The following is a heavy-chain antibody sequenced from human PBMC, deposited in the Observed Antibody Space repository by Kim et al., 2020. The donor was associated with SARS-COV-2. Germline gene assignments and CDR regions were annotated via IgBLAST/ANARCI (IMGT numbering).Heavy chain of an antibody. CDR3: ARAEYYFDISGYSFDN. CDR2: VYHTGSA. CDR1: GDSLNSRDYY. J-gene: IGHJ4*02. V-gene: IGHV4-39*07. Sequence: SETLSLTCTVSGDSLNSRDYYWAWIRQAPGKGLEWIGSVYHTGSAVYNPPLRSRLDLSVDTSKNQFSLILSSVTAADTAVYYCARAEYYFDISGYSFDNCGQGTLVAVFS. D-gene: IGHD3-22*01.